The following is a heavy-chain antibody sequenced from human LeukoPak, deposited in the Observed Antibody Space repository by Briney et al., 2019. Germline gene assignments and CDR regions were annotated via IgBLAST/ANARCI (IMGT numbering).Heavy chain of an antibody. D-gene: IGHD4-17*01. CDR1: GGAISGYY. CDR2: IYYSGST. J-gene: IGHJ4*02. Sequence: TSETLSLTCTVSGGAISGYYWSWIRQPPGKGLEWIGTIYYSGSTYYNPSLKSRVAISVDTSNNHFSLKLTSVTAADTAVYYCARTSTVTAFDYWGQGTLVTVSS. V-gene: IGHV4-39*02. CDR3: ARTSTVTAFDY.